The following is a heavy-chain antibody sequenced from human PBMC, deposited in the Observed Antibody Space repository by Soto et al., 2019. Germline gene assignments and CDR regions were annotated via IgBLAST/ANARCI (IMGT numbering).Heavy chain of an antibody. V-gene: IGHV3-21*01. D-gene: IGHD4-17*01. CDR1: GFTFSSYS. CDR2: ISSSSSYK. CDR3: ARPGPYGDYAFDY. J-gene: IGHJ4*02. Sequence: GGSLRLSCAASGFTFSSYSMNWVRQAPGKGLEWVSSISSSSSYKYYADSVKGRFTISRDNAKNSLYLQMNSLRAEDTAVYYCARPGPYGDYAFDYWGQGTLVTVSS.